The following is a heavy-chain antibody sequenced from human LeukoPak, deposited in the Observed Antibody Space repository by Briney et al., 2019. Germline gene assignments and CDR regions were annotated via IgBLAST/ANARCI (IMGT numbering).Heavy chain of an antibody. CDR3: ARDLHWNQLGL. D-gene: IGHD1-1*01. CDR1: GFTFSSYW. J-gene: IGHJ4*02. Sequence: GGSLRLSCAASGFTFSSYWMFWVRQAPGKGLVWVSRINIDGSDITYADSVKGRFTISRDNAKNTLYLRMNSLRAEDTAVYFCARDLHWNQLGLWDQGTLVTVSS. CDR2: INIDGSDI. V-gene: IGHV3-74*01.